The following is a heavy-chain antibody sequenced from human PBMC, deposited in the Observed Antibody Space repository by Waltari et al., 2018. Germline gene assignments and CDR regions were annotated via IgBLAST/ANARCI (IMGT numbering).Heavy chain of an antibody. CDR2: IYYSGST. J-gene: IGHJ5*02. CDR1: GGSISSSSYY. CDR3: ARRSNYDFWSGSAGWFDP. Sequence: QLQLQESGPGLVKPSETLSLTCTVSGGSISSSSYYWGWIRQPPGKGLEWIGSIYYSGSTYYNPSRKSRVTISVDTSKNQFSLKLSSVTAADTAVYYCARRSNYDFWSGSAGWFDPWGQGTLVTVSS. D-gene: IGHD3-3*01. V-gene: IGHV4-39*07.